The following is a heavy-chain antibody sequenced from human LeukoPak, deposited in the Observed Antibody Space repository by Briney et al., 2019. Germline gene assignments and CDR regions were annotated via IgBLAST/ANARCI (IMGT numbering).Heavy chain of an antibody. CDR1: YGSISDISYY. Sequence: SETLSLLCTVSYGSISDISYYCGWIRQPPGKGLEWIGSIYYSGRTYYNSSLKSRVTISVDTSNNQFSLKLSSVTAADTAVYYCARGTLVIAAAGTYNWFDPWGQGTLVTVSS. J-gene: IGHJ5*02. CDR2: IYYSGRT. V-gene: IGHV4-39*01. D-gene: IGHD6-13*01. CDR3: ARGTLVIAAAGTYNWFDP.